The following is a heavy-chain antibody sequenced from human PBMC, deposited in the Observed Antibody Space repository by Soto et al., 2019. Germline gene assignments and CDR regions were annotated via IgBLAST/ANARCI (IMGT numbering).Heavy chain of an antibody. V-gene: IGHV3-23*01. CDR2: ISGSDDST. Sequence: EVQLLESGGGLVQPGASLRLSCAASGFSFSSYAMSWVRQAPGKGLEWVSVISGSDDSTYYADSVKGRFTISRDNSKNTLYLKMNTRRAEDTAVYNCAKRRSTSTFDYWGQGTLVTFS. CDR1: GFSFSSYA. J-gene: IGHJ4*02. D-gene: IGHD6-6*01. CDR3: AKRRSTSTFDY.